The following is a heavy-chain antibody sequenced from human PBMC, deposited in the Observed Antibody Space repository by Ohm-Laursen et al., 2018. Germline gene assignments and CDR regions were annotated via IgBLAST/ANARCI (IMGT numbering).Heavy chain of an antibody. J-gene: IGHJ4*02. V-gene: IGHV4-4*07. CDR1: GASISSYY. D-gene: IGHD3-10*01. CDR3: ARGYYGRGDS. CDR2: MYSSGST. Sequence: TLSLTWSVSGASISSYYWTWIRQPAGKGLEWVGRMYSSGSTNYNPSLKSRVTMSFDTSKNQFSLKLSSVTAADTAVYYCARGYYGRGDSWGQGTLVTVSS.